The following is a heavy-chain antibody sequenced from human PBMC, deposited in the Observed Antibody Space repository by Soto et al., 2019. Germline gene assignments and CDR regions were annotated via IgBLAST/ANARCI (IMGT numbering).Heavy chain of an antibody. Sequence: QITLKDSGPTLVKPTQTLTLTCTFSGPSVSTSGVGVGWIRQPPGKALEWLAIIYLDDDMRYNPSLESRLTITKDTSKNHVVLTMTNMDPMDTATYYCAHRRSPGPEAFDVWGQGTMVTVSS. D-gene: IGHD2-15*01. CDR3: AHRRSPGPEAFDV. CDR2: IYLDDDM. CDR1: GPSVSTSGVG. V-gene: IGHV2-5*02. J-gene: IGHJ3*01.